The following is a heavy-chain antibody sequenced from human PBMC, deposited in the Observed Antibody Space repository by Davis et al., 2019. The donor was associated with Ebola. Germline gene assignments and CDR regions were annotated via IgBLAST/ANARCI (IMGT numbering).Heavy chain of an antibody. CDR2: IRYDGSNK. D-gene: IGHD3-10*01. CDR3: ARYWWFGELPPNGMDV. J-gene: IGHJ6*04. CDR1: GFTFSSYG. Sequence: PGGSLRLSCAASGFTFSSYGMHWVRQAPGKGLEWVAFIRYDGSNKYYADSVKGRFTISRDNSKNTLYLQMNSLRAEDTAVYYCARYWWFGELPPNGMDVWGKGTTVTVSS. V-gene: IGHV3-30*02.